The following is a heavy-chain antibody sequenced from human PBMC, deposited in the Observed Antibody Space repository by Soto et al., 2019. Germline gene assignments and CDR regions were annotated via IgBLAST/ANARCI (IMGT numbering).Heavy chain of an antibody. CDR1: GFTFSTYS. V-gene: IGHV3-21*01. J-gene: IGHJ4*02. CDR3: ARDPGRVGAVFDS. D-gene: IGHD1-26*01. CDR2: ISSSNSDI. Sequence: EVQLVESGGGLVKPGGSPRLSCAASGFTFSTYSMNWVRQAPGKGLEWVSSISSSNSDIYYADSLKGRFTISRDNAKNSLYLQINNMKAEDTAVYYCARDPGRVGAVFDSWGQGTLVTVSS.